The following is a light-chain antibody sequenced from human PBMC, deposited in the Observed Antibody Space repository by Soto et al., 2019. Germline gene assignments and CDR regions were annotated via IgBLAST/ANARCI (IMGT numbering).Light chain of an antibody. CDR2: KAS. CDR3: QQYNSYEWT. V-gene: IGKV1-5*03. CDR1: QGISNW. Sequence: DIQMTQSPSSLSAAVGGRRSISCRASQGISNWLAWYQQKPGRAPKLLIYKASSLQSGVPSRFSGSGSGTEFTLTISSLQPDDFATYYCQQYNSYEWTFGQGTKVDIK. J-gene: IGKJ1*01.